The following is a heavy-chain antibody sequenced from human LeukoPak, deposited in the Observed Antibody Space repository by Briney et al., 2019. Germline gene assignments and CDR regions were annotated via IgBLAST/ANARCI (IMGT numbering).Heavy chain of an antibody. J-gene: IGHJ4*02. CDR2: VDPKDGET. D-gene: IGHD5-12*01. Sequence: ASVKISCKVSGYTLTDYYMHWVQKAPGKGLEWMGVVDPKDGETKYAEKFQGRVIMTADTSIDTAYMELSSLRSEDTAVYYCATLGNSGYGVDYWGQGTLVTVSS. CDR3: ATLGNSGYGVDY. V-gene: IGHV1-69-2*01. CDR1: GYTLTDYY.